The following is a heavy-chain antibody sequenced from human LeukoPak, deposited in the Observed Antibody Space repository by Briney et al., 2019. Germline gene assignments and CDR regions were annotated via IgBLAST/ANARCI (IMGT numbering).Heavy chain of an antibody. Sequence: PGGSLRLSCAAFGFPLSSYAMSWVRQAPGKGLEWVSVIYSGGSTYYADSVKGRFTISRDNSKNTLYLQMNSLRAEDTAVYYCARRTMVRGVDYWGQGTLVTVSS. V-gene: IGHV3-53*01. CDR3: ARRTMVRGVDY. D-gene: IGHD3-10*01. CDR1: GFPLSSYA. CDR2: IYSGGST. J-gene: IGHJ4*02.